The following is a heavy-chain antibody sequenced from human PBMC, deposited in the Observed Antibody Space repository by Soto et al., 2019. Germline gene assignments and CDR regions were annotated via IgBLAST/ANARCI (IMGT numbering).Heavy chain of an antibody. CDR1: GFTFGSCG. Sequence: GGSLRLSCAASGFTFGSCGRHWVRQAPGKGLVWVSRINSDGSSTSYADSVKGRFTISRDNAKNTLYLQMNSLRAEDTAVYYCASVGYDSSGYYPPDAFDIWGQGTMVTVSS. J-gene: IGHJ3*02. V-gene: IGHV3-74*01. D-gene: IGHD3-22*01. CDR3: ASVGYDSSGYYPPDAFDI. CDR2: INSDGSST.